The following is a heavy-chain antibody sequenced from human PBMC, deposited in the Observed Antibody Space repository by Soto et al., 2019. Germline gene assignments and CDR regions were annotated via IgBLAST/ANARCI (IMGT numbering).Heavy chain of an antibody. CDR3: AKDNRNTMSHVDC. D-gene: IGHD3-16*02. J-gene: IGHJ4*02. Sequence: EVQLLESGGGLVQPGGSLRLSCAASGFTFSSCAMNWVRQAPGKGLEWVSTISGSGDSTYYADSVKGRFTISRDNSKNTLYLQMNSLRAEDTAVYYCAKDNRNTMSHVDCWGQGTLVTVSS. V-gene: IGHV3-23*01. CDR2: ISGSGDST. CDR1: GFTFSSCA.